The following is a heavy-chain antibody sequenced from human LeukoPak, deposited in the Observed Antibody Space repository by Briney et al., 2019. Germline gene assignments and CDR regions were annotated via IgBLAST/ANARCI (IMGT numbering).Heavy chain of an antibody. D-gene: IGHD6-6*01. CDR3: ARVYRQLGAFDY. J-gene: IGHJ4*02. V-gene: IGHV4-61*02. CDR1: GGSISSGSYY. Sequence: PSQTLSLTCTVPGGSISSGSYYWSWVRQPAGKGLEWIGRIYTSGSTNYNPSLKSRVTISVDTSKNQFSLKLSSVTAADTAVYYCARVYRQLGAFDYWGQGTLVTVSS. CDR2: IYTSGST.